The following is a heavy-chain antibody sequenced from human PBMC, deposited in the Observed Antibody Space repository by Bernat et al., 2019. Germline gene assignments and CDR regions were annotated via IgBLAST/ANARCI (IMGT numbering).Heavy chain of an antibody. Sequence: QVQLQESGPGLVKPSGTLSLTCAVSGGSISSSNWWSWVRQPPGKGLEWIGEIYHSGSTNYNSSLKSRVTISVDKSKNQFSLKLSSVTAADTAVYYCARHIVVVPAAIPRGSYYYGMDVWGQGTTVTVSS. V-gene: IGHV4-4*02. CDR2: IYHSGST. CDR3: ARHIVVVPAAIPRGSYYYGMDV. J-gene: IGHJ6*02. CDR1: GGSISSSNW. D-gene: IGHD2-2*02.